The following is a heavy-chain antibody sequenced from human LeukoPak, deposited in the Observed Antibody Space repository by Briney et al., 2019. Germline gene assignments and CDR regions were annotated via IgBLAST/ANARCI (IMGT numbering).Heavy chain of an antibody. Sequence: SETLSLTCDVSGASIRNKFWSWLRHPPGKALEWIGYISYTGTTNYNPSLQSRVTISVDTSKNQLPLKLTSMTAADTAVYYCARDTSGYYGRYEHWGQGTLVTVSS. CDR3: ARDTSGYYGRYEH. CDR2: ISYTGTT. V-gene: IGHV4-59*01. J-gene: IGHJ4*02. D-gene: IGHD3-3*01. CDR1: GASIRNKF.